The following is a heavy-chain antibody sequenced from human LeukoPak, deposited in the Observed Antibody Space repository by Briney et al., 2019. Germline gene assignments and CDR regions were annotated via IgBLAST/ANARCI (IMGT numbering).Heavy chain of an antibody. CDR1: GFTFSNAW. D-gene: IGHD1-26*01. CDR3: ASGSMGN. J-gene: IGHJ4*02. Sequence: GGSLRLSCAASGFTFSNAWMSWVRQAPGKGLEWVSVIYSGGSTYYADSVKGRFTISRDNSKNTLYLQMNSLRAEDTAVYYCASGSMGNWGQGTLVTVSS. V-gene: IGHV3-66*01. CDR2: IYSGGST.